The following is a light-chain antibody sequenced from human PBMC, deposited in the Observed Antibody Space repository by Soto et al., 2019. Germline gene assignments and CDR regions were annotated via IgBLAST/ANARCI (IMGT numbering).Light chain of an antibody. Sequence: EIVMTQSPATLSVSPGERATLSCRASQTVGSNLAWYQQKPGQAPRLLIYGASSRPTGIPARFTGSESGTECTLTISSLQSEDFAVYYCQQYNNWPLTFGPETKVDIK. J-gene: IGKJ3*01. V-gene: IGKV3-15*01. CDR2: GAS. CDR1: QTVGSN. CDR3: QQYNNWPLT.